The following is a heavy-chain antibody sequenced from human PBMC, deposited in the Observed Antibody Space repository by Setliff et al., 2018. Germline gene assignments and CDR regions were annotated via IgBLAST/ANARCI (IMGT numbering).Heavy chain of an antibody. D-gene: IGHD1-20*01. J-gene: IGHJ6*02. CDR1: AHIFKSYG. CDR3: AKGGNITRETYYYYGMDV. Sequence: ASVKVSCKASAHIFKSYGISWVRQAPGKGFEWMGWIGPYNGNTYYAQKFQGRVAITTDTSTSTAYMELRSLRSDDTAVYYCAKGGNITRETYYYYGMDVWGQGTTVTVSS. CDR2: IGPYNGNT. V-gene: IGHV1-18*01.